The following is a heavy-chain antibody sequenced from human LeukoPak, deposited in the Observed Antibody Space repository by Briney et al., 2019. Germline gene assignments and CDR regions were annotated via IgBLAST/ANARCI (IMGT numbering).Heavy chain of an antibody. J-gene: IGHJ4*02. Sequence: GGSLRLSCAASGFTFSSYEMNWVRQAPGKGLEWVSYISSSGSTIYYADSVKGRFTISRDNSKNTLYLQMNSLRAEDTAVYYCARDRARDDYGDYWGQGTLVTVSS. CDR1: GFTFSSYE. CDR3: ARDRARDDYGDY. V-gene: IGHV3-48*03. CDR2: ISSSGSTI. D-gene: IGHD4-17*01.